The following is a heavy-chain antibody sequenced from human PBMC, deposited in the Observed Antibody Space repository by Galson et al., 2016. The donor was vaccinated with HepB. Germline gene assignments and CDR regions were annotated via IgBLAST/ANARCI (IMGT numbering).Heavy chain of an antibody. D-gene: IGHD2-2*01. Sequence: SLRLSCAASGFTFSIYGMHWVRQAPGKGLEWVAVTWYDEINKYYADSVKGRFTISRDYSKNTLYLQMNSLRVDDTAVYYCARAYQPYCSSTSCYPGYYHFYGMDVLGQDTTDTVSS. J-gene: IGHJ6*02. CDR1: GFTFSIYG. V-gene: IGHV3-33*01. CDR2: TWYDEINK. CDR3: ARAYQPYCSSTSCYPGYYHFYGMDV.